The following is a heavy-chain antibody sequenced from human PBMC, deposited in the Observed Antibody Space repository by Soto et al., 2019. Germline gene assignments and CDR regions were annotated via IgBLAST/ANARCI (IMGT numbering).Heavy chain of an antibody. CDR3: ASYARGGYSGYAYLKD. CDR2: IYHSGST. J-gene: IGHJ4*02. Sequence: SETLSLTCAVSSGSISSSNWWSWVRQPPGKGLEWIGEIYHSGSTNYNPSLKSRVTISVDKSKNQFSLKLSSVTAADTAVYYCASYARGGYSGYAYLKDWGQGTLVTVSS. V-gene: IGHV4-4*02. D-gene: IGHD5-12*01. CDR1: SGSISSSNW.